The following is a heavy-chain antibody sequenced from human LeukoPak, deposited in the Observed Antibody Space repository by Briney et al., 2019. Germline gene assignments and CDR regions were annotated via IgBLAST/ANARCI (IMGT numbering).Heavy chain of an antibody. J-gene: IGHJ4*02. CDR1: GGSISSSSYY. D-gene: IGHD1/OR15-1a*01. CDR3: ARHDLRGNIHFVH. V-gene: IGHV4-39*01. CDR2: IYYSGST. Sequence: PSETLSLTCTVSGGSISSSSYYWGWSRRPPGKGLEWNGSIYYSGSTYYNPSLKSRVTMSVDTSKNEFSLKLSSVTAADAAVYYCARHDLRGNIHFVHWGQAILLTVSS.